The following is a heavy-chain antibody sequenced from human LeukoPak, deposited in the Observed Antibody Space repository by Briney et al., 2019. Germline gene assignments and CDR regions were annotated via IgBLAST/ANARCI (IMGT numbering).Heavy chain of an antibody. CDR2: IIPILGIA. J-gene: IGHJ4*02. V-gene: IGHV1-69*04. Sequence: ASVKVSCKASGGTFSSYAISWVRQAPGQGLEWMGRIIPILGIANYAQKFQGRVTITADKSTSTAYMELSSLRSEDTAVYYCARGKNSSGPTNRNDYWGQGTLVTVSS. CDR1: GGTFSSYA. D-gene: IGHD6-19*01. CDR3: ARGKNSSGPTNRNDY.